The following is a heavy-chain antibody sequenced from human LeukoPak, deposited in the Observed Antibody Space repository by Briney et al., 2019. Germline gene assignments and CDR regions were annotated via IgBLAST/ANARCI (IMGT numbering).Heavy chain of an antibody. CDR2: IKQDGSEK. CDR1: GFTFSSYW. Sequence: GSLRLSCAASGFTFSSYWMSWVRQAPGKGLEWVANIKQDGSEKYYVDSVKGRFTISRDNAKNSLYLQMNSLRAEDTAVYYCARDPYNGNYGDYYYYYMDVWGKGTTVTISS. V-gene: IGHV3-7*01. D-gene: IGHD1-26*01. CDR3: ARDPYNGNYGDYYYYYMDV. J-gene: IGHJ6*03.